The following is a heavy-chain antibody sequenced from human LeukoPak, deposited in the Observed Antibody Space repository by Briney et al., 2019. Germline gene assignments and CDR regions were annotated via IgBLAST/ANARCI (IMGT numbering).Heavy chain of an antibody. CDR1: GYTFTSYD. CDR3: ARGHLIQTYGDSHFDY. Sequence: ASVKVSCKASGYTFTSYDINWVRQATGQGLEWMGWMNPNSGNTGYAQKFQGRVTMTRNTSISTAYMELSNLRSEDTAVYYCARGHLIQTYGDSHFDYWGQGTLVTVSS. D-gene: IGHD4-17*01. V-gene: IGHV1-8*01. CDR2: MNPNSGNT. J-gene: IGHJ4*02.